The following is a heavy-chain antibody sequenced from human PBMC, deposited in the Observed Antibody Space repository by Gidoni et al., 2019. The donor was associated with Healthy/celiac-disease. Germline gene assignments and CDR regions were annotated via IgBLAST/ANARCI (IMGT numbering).Heavy chain of an antibody. V-gene: IGHV1-46*01. CDR3: ARDGAHPPTNPNDY. J-gene: IGHJ4*02. D-gene: IGHD4-17*01. CDR1: GFTFTSEC. CDR2: INPSGGST. Sequence: VQLVQSGAEVQKPGASLKVACKASGFTFTSECIHWVRQAPGQGLEWRGIINPSGGSTSYAQKFQGRVTMTRDTSTSTVYMELSSLRSEDTAVYYCARDGAHPPTNPNDYWGQGTLVTVSS.